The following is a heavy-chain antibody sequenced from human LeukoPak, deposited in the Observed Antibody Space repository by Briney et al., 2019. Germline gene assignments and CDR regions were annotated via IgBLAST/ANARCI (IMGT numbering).Heavy chain of an antibody. Sequence: PGRSLRLSCAASGFTFSSYGMHWVRQAPGKGLEWVAVIWYDGSNKYYADSVKGRFTISRDNSKNTLYLQMNSLRAEDTAVYYCAKDGSGGGWKWFDPWGQGTLVTVSS. CDR1: GFTFSSYG. CDR3: AKDGSGGGWKWFDP. CDR2: IWYDGSNK. J-gene: IGHJ5*02. V-gene: IGHV3-33*06. D-gene: IGHD2-15*01.